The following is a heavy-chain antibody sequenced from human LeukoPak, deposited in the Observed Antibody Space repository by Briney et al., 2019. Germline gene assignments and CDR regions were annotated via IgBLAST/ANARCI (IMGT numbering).Heavy chain of an antibody. CDR3: ARGSKGYCSGGSCYSAPYYYYMDV. J-gene: IGHJ6*03. CDR1: GGSFSGYY. CDR2: INHSGST. V-gene: IGHV4-34*01. Sequence: KPSETLSLTCAVYGGSFSGYYWSWIRQPPGKGLEWIGEINHSGSTNYNPSLKSRVTISVDTSKNQFSLKLSSVTAADAAVYYCARGSKGYCSGGSCYSAPYYYYMDVWGKGTTVTVSS. D-gene: IGHD2-15*01.